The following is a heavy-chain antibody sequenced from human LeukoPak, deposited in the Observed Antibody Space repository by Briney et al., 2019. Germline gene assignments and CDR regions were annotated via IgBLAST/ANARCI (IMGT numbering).Heavy chain of an antibody. V-gene: IGHV3-23*01. CDR2: IGSNGDRT. J-gene: IGHJ4*02. D-gene: IGHD6-19*01. Sequence: GGSLRLSCAVSGFSVTNNYMSWVRQAPGKGLEWVSGIGSNGDRTYYADSVKGRFTISRDNSKNTLFLQMGSLRADDTAIYYCAKERSSGWPFDYWGQGTLVTVSS. CDR3: AKERSSGWPFDY. CDR1: GFSVTNNY.